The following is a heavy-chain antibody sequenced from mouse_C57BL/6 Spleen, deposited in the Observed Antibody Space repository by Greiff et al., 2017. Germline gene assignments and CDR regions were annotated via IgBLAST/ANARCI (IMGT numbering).Heavy chain of an antibody. CDR2: ISSGSSTI. J-gene: IGHJ4*01. D-gene: IGHD1-1*01. CDR3: ARSITTVEGYYAMDY. Sequence: VQLQQSGGGLVKPGGSLKLSCAASGFTFSDYGMHWVRQAPEKGLEWVAYISSGSSTIYYADTVKGRFTIARDNAKNTMFLQMTSLRSEDTAMYYCARSITTVEGYYAMDYWGQGTSVTVSS. V-gene: IGHV5-17*01. CDR1: GFTFSDYG.